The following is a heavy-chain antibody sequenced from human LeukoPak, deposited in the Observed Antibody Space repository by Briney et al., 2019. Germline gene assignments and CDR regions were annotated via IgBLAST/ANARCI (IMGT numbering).Heavy chain of an antibody. D-gene: IGHD3-16*02. J-gene: IGHJ6*04. CDR1: GGTISSGGYY. V-gene: IGHV4-31*03. Sequence: PSETLSLTCTVSGGTISSGGYYWSWIRQHPGKGLEWIGYIYYSGSTYYNPSLKSRVTISVDTSKNQFSLKLSSVTAADTAVYYCAMGYVWGSYHYGSTMDVWGKGTTVTVSS. CDR3: AMGYVWGSYHYGSTMDV. CDR2: IYYSGST.